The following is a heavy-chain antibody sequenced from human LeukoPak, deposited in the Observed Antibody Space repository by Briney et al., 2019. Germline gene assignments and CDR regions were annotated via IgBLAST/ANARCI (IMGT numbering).Heavy chain of an antibody. D-gene: IGHD5-24*01. J-gene: IGHJ3*02. CDR1: GYTFTGYY. V-gene: IGHV1-2*06. CDR2: INPNTGGT. Sequence: ASVKVSCKASGYTFTGYYMNWVRQAPGQGLEWVGRINPNTGGTNFAQSFQGRVTMTRDTSITTAYMELSRLRSDDTAVYYCARVGDGLNDAFDIWGQGTTVTVSS. CDR3: ARVGDGLNDAFDI.